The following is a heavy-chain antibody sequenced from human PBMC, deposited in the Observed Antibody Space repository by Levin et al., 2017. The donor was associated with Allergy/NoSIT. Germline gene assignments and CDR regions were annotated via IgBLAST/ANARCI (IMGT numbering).Heavy chain of an antibody. CDR3: ARQGSGWYYFDY. J-gene: IGHJ4*02. V-gene: IGHV5-10-1*01. D-gene: IGHD6-19*01. CDR2: IDPSDSYT. Sequence: GESLKISCKGSGYSFTTYWISWVRQMPGKGLEWMGRIDPSDSYTNYSPSFQGHVTISADKSTSTAYLQWSSLKASDTAMYYCARQGSGWYYFDYWGQGTLVTVSS. CDR1: GYSFTTYW.